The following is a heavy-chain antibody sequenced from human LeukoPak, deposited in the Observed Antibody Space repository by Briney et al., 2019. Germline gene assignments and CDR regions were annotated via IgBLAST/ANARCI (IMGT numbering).Heavy chain of an antibody. Sequence: GGSLRLSCAASGFTVSSNYMSWVRQAPGKGLEWVSVIYSGGSTYYADSVKGRFTISRDNSKNTLYLQMNSLRAEDTAVYYCARAYHRDGYSNYWGQGTLVTVSS. D-gene: IGHD5-24*01. CDR3: ARAYHRDGYSNY. V-gene: IGHV3-66*01. CDR1: GFTVSSNY. J-gene: IGHJ4*02. CDR2: IYSGGST.